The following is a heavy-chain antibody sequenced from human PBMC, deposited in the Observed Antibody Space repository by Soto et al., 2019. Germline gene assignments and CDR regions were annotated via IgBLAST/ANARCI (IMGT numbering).Heavy chain of an antibody. CDR2: ISAYNGNT. D-gene: IGHD6-19*01. V-gene: IGHV1-18*04. CDR3: ARDRSIAVADPYNGFDP. Sequence: ASVKVSAKASGYTFTSYGISWVGQAPEQGFEWMGWISAYNGNTNYAQKLQGRVTMTTDTSTSTAYMELRSLRSDDTAVYYCARDRSIAVADPYNGFDPWGQGTLVTVSS. J-gene: IGHJ5*02. CDR1: GYTFTSYG.